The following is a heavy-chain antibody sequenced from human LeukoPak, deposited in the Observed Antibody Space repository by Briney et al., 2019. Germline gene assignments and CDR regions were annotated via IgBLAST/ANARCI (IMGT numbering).Heavy chain of an antibody. CDR3: ARAPRQHYYYMDV. V-gene: IGHV1-2*02. CDR1: GYTFTGYY. D-gene: IGHD1-1*01. CDR2: INPNSGGT. J-gene: IGHJ6*03. Sequence: ASLKVSCKASGYTFTGYYMHWVRQAPGQGLEWMGWINPNSGGTNSAQKFRGRVTMTRDTSISTAYMELSSLRSEDTAVYYCARAPRQHYYYMDVWGKGTTVTISS.